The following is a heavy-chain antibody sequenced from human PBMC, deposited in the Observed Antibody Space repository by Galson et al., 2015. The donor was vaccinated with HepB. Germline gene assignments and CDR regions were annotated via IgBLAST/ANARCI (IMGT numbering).Heavy chain of an antibody. CDR1: GYTFTSYA. D-gene: IGHD3-22*01. Sequence: SVKVSCKASGYTFTSYAMNCVRQAPGQGLEWMGWINTNTGNPTYAQGFTGRFVFSLDTSVSTAYLQISSLKAEDTAVYYCARVGYRGAMGTYDVDAFDIWGQGTMVTVSS. CDR3: ARVGYRGAMGTYDVDAFDI. J-gene: IGHJ3*02. V-gene: IGHV7-4-1*02. CDR2: INTNTGNP.